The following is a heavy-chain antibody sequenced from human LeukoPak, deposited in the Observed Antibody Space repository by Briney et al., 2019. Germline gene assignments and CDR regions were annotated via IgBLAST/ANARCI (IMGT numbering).Heavy chain of an antibody. V-gene: IGHV1-18*01. Sequence: GASVKVSCKASGYTFTSYGISWARQAPGQGLEWMGWISAYNGNTNYAQKLQGRVTMTTDTSTSTAYMELRSLRSDDTAVYYCATLNLPGIAAAGQPGDFDYWGQGTLVTVSS. CDR3: ATLNLPGIAAAGQPGDFDY. CDR1: GYTFTSYG. J-gene: IGHJ4*02. D-gene: IGHD6-13*01. CDR2: ISAYNGNT.